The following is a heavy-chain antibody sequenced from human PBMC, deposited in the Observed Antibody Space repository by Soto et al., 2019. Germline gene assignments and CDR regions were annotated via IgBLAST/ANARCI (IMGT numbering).Heavy chain of an antibody. J-gene: IGHJ6*02. CDR1: GFSNYG. D-gene: IGHD5-12*01. V-gene: IGHV3-30*18. Sequence: GGSLRLSCAASGFSNYGMHWARQTPGKGLESVAVISYDGSSEYYADSVKGRFTISRDNSKKTLYLQINSLRAEDTAVYYCAKDRSLGGSYYYYGMDVWGQGTTVTVSS. CDR3: AKDRSLGGSYYYYGMDV. CDR2: ISYDGSSE.